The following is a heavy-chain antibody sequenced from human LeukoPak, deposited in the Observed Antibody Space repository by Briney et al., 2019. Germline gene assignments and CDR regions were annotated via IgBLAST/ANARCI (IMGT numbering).Heavy chain of an antibody. D-gene: IGHD3-10*01. CDR2: ISSSTNYI. CDR1: GFTFSSYS. CDR3: ARIAMVRGVINREIDY. J-gene: IGHJ4*02. Sequence: GGSLRLSCAASGFTFSSYSMNWVRQAPGKGLEWVSSISSSTNYIYYADSVKGRFSVSRDNAKNSLYLQMNSLRAEDTAVYYCARIAMVRGVINREIDYWGQGTLVTVSS. V-gene: IGHV3-21*01.